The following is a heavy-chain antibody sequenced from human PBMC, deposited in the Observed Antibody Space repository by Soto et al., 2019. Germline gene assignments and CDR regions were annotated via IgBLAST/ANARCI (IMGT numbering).Heavy chain of an antibody. D-gene: IGHD6-13*01. J-gene: IGHJ6*02. CDR3: ARPAAAGKYYYGMDV. V-gene: IGHV5-51*01. CDR1: GYSFTSYW. CDR2: IYPGDSDT. Sequence: EESLKISCKGSGYSFTSYWIGWVRQMPGKGLEWMGIIYPGDSDTRYSPSFQGQVTISADKSISTAYLQWSSLKASDTAMYYCARPAAAGKYYYGMDVGGQGPTVTVSS.